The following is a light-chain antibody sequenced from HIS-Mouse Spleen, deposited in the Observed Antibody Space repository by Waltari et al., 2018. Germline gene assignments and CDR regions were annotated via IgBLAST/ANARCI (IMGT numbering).Light chain of an antibody. J-gene: IGLJ2*01. V-gene: IGLV2-8*01. CDR1: SSDVGGYTY. CDR2: EVS. CDR3: SSYAGSNNLV. Sequence: QSALTQPPSASGSPGQSVTISCTGTSSDVGGYTYVSWYQHHPGKAPKLMLYEVSKRPSGVPDRFSGSKSGNTASLTVSGLQAEDEADYYCSSYAGSNNLVFGGGTKLTVL.